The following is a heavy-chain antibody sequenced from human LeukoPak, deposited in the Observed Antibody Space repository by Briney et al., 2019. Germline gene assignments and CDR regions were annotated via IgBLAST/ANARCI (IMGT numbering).Heavy chain of an antibody. Sequence: EASVKVSCKASGYTFTSYGISWVRQAPGQGLEWMGWISAYNGNTNYAQKLQGRVTMTTDTSTSTAYMELRSLRSDDTAVYYCARYCSSTSCLQHGLVDYWGQGTLVTISS. CDR2: ISAYNGNT. CDR3: ARYCSSTSCLQHGLVDY. V-gene: IGHV1-18*01. CDR1: GYTFTSYG. D-gene: IGHD2-2*01. J-gene: IGHJ4*02.